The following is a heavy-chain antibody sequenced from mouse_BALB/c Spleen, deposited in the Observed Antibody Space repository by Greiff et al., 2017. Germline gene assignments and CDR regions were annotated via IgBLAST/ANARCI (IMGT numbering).Heavy chain of an antibody. J-gene: IGHJ2*01. CDR1: GFNIKDYY. D-gene: IGHD2-2*01. V-gene: IGHV14-4*02. CDR3: NAPYGYDGGGY. Sequence: VQLQQSGAELVRSGASVKLSCTASGFNIKDYYMHWVKQRPEQGLEWIGWIDPENGDTEYAPKFQGKATMTADTSSNTAYLQLSSLTSEDTAVYYCNAPYGYDGGGYWGQGTTLTVSS. CDR2: IDPENGDT.